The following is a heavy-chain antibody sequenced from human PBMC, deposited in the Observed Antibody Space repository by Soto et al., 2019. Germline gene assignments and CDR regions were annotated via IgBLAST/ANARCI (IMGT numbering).Heavy chain of an antibody. Sequence: SETLSLTCTVSGGSISSSSYYWGWIRQPPGKGLEWIGSIYYSGSTYYNPSLKSRVTISVDTSKNQFSLKLSSVTAADTAVYYCAATPRGYSGYDDYWGQGTLVTVSS. CDR3: AATPRGYSGYDDY. J-gene: IGHJ4*02. V-gene: IGHV4-39*01. CDR2: IYYSGST. D-gene: IGHD5-12*01. CDR1: GGSISSSSYY.